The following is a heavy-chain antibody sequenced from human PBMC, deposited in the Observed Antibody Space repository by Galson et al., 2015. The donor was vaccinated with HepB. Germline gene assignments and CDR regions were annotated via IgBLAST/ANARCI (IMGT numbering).Heavy chain of an antibody. Sequence: SLRLSCAASGFTFSDYYMDWVRQAPGKGLEWVGRIRNKVNSYTTEYAASVKGRFTVLRDASQNSLYLQMNSLKTEDTAVYYCARGHSIDHSAFDCWGQGTLVTVSS. CDR1: GFTFSDYY. V-gene: IGHV3-72*01. CDR3: ARGHSIDHSAFDC. CDR2: IRNKVNSYTT. J-gene: IGHJ4*02. D-gene: IGHD6-6*01.